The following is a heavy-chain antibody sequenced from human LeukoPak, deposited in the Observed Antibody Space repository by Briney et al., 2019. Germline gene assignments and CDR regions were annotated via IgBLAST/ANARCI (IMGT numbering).Heavy chain of an antibody. Sequence: PGGSLRLSCAASGFTFSSYNMNWVRQAPGKGLEWVSSISSTSRSYIYYADSVKGRFTISRDNAKNSLYLQMNSLRAEVTAVYYCAREHSGYDFPGRDYYNMDVWGKGTTVTVSS. D-gene: IGHD5-12*01. J-gene: IGHJ6*03. V-gene: IGHV3-21*01. CDR3: AREHSGYDFPGRDYYNMDV. CDR2: ISSTSRSYI. CDR1: GFTFSSYN.